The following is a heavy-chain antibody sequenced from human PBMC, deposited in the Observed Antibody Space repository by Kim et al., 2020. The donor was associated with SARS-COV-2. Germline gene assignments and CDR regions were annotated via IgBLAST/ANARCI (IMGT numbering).Heavy chain of an antibody. CDR2: INPNSGGT. CDR3: ARVGRYCSSTSCYGGWFDP. V-gene: IGHV1-2*06. Sequence: ASVKVSCKASGYTFTGYYMHWVRQAPGQGLEWMGRINPNSGGTNYAQKFQGRVTMTRDTSISTAYMELSRLRSDDTAVYYCARVGRYCSSTSCYGGWFDPWGQGTLVTVSS. D-gene: IGHD2-2*01. J-gene: IGHJ5*02. CDR1: GYTFTGYY.